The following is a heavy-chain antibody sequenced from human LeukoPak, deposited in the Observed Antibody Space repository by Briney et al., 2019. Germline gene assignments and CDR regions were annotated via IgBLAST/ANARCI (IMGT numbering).Heavy chain of an antibody. V-gene: IGHV3-20*04. CDR2: INWNVGST. CDR1: GFTFDDYG. D-gene: IGHD2-8*01. CDR3: ARVGVKNYYYYYMDA. J-gene: IGHJ6*03. Sequence: GGSLRLSCAASGFTFDDYGMSWVRQAPGKGLEWVSGINWNVGSTGYADSVKGRFTISRDNAKNSLYLQMNSLRAEDTALYYCARVGVKNYYYYYMDAWGKGTTVTVSS.